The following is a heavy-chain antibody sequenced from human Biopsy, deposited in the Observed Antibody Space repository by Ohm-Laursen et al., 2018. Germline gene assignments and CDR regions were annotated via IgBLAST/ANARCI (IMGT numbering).Heavy chain of an antibody. D-gene: IGHD3-10*01. Sequence: GTLSLTCAVYVGSSSGYYCSWIRQPPGKGLEWIGEINDSGRTNYNPSLRSRVTFSVDTSKNQFSLKLSSVTAADTAVYYCARGTNYYGSGRNRHWFDPWGQGTQVTVSS. CDR3: ARGTNYYGSGRNRHWFDP. V-gene: IGHV4-34*01. J-gene: IGHJ5*02. CDR1: VGSSSGYY. CDR2: INDSGRT.